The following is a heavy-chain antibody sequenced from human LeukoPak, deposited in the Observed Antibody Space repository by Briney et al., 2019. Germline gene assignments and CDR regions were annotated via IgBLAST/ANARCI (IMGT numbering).Heavy chain of an antibody. V-gene: IGHV4-59*01. CDR3: ARYDYGDYVLDY. Sequence: PSETLSLTCTVSGGSISSYYWSWIRQPPGKGLEWIGYIYYSGSTNYNPSLKSRVTISVDTSKNQFSLKLSSVTAADTAVYYCARYDYGDYVLDYWGQGTLVTVSS. CDR2: IYYSGST. CDR1: GGSISSYY. J-gene: IGHJ4*02. D-gene: IGHD4-17*01.